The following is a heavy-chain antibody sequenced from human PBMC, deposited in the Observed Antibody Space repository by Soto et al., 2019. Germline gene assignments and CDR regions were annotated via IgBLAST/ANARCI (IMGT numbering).Heavy chain of an antibody. CDR1: GYTFTSYA. D-gene: IGHD3-10*01. CDR2: INAGNGNT. CDR3: ARGFPMVRGVTKRDNWFDP. Sequence: ASVKVSCKASGYTFTSYAMHWVRQAPGQRLEWMGWINAGNGNTKYSQKFQGRVTITRDTSASTAYMELSSLRSEDTAVYYCARGFPMVRGVTKRDNWFDPWGQGTLVTVSS. J-gene: IGHJ5*02. V-gene: IGHV1-3*01.